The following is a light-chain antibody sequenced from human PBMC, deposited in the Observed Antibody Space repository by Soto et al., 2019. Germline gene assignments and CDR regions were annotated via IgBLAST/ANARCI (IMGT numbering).Light chain of an antibody. CDR3: QQYDNWPPYT. J-gene: IGKJ2*01. CDR1: QSVRTN. V-gene: IGKV3-15*01. CDR2: NSC. Sequence: EIVLTQSPATLSGSPGERATLSCRASQSVRTNLAWYQQKPGQPPRLLIYNSCIRATGVSAKFSGSGSGTDFTLTINSLQSEDFAVYFCQQYDNWPPYTFGQGTRLEI.